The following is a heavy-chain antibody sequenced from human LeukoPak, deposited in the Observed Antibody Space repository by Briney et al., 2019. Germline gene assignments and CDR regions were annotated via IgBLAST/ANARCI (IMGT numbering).Heavy chain of an antibody. V-gene: IGHV3-21*04. Sequence: GGSLRLSCAASGFTFSSFSMIWVRQAPGKGLEWVSSISTSSSYIYYADSVKGRFTISRDNSKNTLYLQMNSLRAEDTAVYYFATLLAAAGPKKYYFDYWGQGTLVSVSS. CDR2: ISTSSSYI. CDR3: ATLLAAAGPKKYYFDY. J-gene: IGHJ4*02. CDR1: GFTFSSFS. D-gene: IGHD6-13*01.